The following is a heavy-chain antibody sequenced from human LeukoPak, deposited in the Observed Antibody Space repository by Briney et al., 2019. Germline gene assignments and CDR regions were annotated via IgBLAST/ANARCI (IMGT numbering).Heavy chain of an antibody. CDR2: ISGSSST. J-gene: IGHJ5*02. Sequence: GGSLRLSCAPSGFTFSDSYMSWIRQAPGKGLEWVSYISGSSSTNYSDSVTGRFTISRDNADSSVYLQMDSLRAEDTAVYYCARDRGLGYFDPWDQGTLVTVSS. V-gene: IGHV3-11*06. CDR3: ARDRGLGYFDP. CDR1: GFTFSDSY. D-gene: IGHD3-10*01.